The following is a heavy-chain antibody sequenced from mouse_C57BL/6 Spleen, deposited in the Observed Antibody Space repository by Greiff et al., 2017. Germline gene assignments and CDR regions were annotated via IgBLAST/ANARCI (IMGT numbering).Heavy chain of an antibody. D-gene: IGHD2-5*01. V-gene: IGHV1-5*01. CDR1: GYTFTSYW. J-gene: IGHJ4*01. CDR2: IYPGNSDT. Sequence: EVQLQQSGTVLARPGASVKMSCKTSGYTFTSYWMPWVKQRPGQGLEWIGAIYPGNSDTSYNQKFKGKAKLTAVTSASTAYMELSSLTDEDTAIYDGTRAKYYSNYNYAMDYWGQGTSVTVSS. CDR3: TRAKYYSNYNYAMDY.